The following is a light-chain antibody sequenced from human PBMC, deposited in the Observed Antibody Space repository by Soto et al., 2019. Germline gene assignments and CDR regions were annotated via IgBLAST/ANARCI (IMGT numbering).Light chain of an antibody. CDR1: QNVDTF. Sequence: DIVLTQSPGTLSLSPGERASLSCRASQNVDTFLAWYQQKPGNSPKLLIYDASNRATGIPARFSGSASGTDFTLTISSLEPEDFAVYYCQQRNNSTLTFGPGTKVEI. V-gene: IGKV3-11*01. CDR3: QQRNNSTLT. J-gene: IGKJ4*01. CDR2: DAS.